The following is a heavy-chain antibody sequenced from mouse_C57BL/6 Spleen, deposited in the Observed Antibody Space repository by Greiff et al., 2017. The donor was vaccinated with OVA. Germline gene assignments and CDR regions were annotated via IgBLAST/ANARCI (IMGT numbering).Heavy chain of an antibody. Sequence: QVQLQQSGAELVRPGASVTLSCKASGYTFTDYEMHWVKQTPVHGLEWIGAIDPETGGTAYNQKFKGKAILTADKSSSTAYMELRSLTSEDSAVYYCTRSYDYDGGYYFDYWGQGTTLTVSS. CDR3: TRSYDYDGGYYFDY. CDR2: IDPETGGT. D-gene: IGHD2-4*01. CDR1: GYTFTDYE. J-gene: IGHJ2*01. V-gene: IGHV1-15*01.